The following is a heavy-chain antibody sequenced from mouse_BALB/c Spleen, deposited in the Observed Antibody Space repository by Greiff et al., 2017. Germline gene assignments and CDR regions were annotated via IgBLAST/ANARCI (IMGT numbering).Heavy chain of an antibody. V-gene: IGHV5-17*02. Sequence: EVKLMESGGGLVQPGGSRKLSCAASGFSFSSFGMHWVRQAPEKGLVWVAYISSGSSTIYYADTVKGRFTISRDNPKNTLFLQMTSLRAEDTAMYYCAREGLRREKPFADWGQGTLGTVAA. CDR2: ISSGSSTI. CDR3: AREGLRREKPFAD. D-gene: IGHD2-4*01. J-gene: IGHJ3*01. CDR1: GFSFSSFG.